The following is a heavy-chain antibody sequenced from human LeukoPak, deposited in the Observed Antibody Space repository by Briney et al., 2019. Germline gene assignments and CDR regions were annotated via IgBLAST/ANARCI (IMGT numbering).Heavy chain of an antibody. CDR2: SDCSGST. J-gene: IGHJ3*02. CDR1: GGSISSSSYY. V-gene: IGHV4-39*01. D-gene: IGHD2-15*01. Sequence: PSETLSLTCTVSGGSISSSSYYWGWIRQPPGKGLEGIGRSDCSGSTYYNPSLKSRVTISVDTSKNQFSLKLSSLSAADTAVYYCALWCQLLLPHIDPVRFDIWGQGTMVSVSS. CDR3: ALWCQLLLPHIDPVRFDI.